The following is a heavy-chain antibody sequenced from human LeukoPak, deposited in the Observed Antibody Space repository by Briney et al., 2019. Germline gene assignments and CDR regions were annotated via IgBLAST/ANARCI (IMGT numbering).Heavy chain of an antibody. CDR3: TKWSTSGSYYTE. CDR1: GFPFNAHW. V-gene: IGHV3-7*01. D-gene: IGHD3-10*01. CDR2: IRQDGGDN. J-gene: IGHJ4*02. Sequence: PGGSLRLSCAASGFPFNAHWMTWVRQAPGKGLEWVANIRQDGGDNHYVDSVKGRFTISRDNARNSLSLQMNSLRAEDTTVYYCTKWSTSGSYYTEWGQGTLVIVSS.